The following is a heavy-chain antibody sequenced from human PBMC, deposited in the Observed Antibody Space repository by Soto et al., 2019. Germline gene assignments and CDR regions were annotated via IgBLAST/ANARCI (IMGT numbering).Heavy chain of an antibody. V-gene: IGHV1-3*01. CDR2: INAGNGNT. CDR3: ARSRAYCGSASCRYYYYRMAF. CDR1: GYTFTSYA. Sequence: ASVKVSCKASGYTFTSYAMHWVRQAPGQRLEWMGWINAGNGNTKYSQKFQGRVTITRGTSASTAYMELSSLRSEDTAVYYCARSRAYCGSASCRYYYYRMAFRGQGSTVTVS. D-gene: IGHD2-2*01. J-gene: IGHJ6*02.